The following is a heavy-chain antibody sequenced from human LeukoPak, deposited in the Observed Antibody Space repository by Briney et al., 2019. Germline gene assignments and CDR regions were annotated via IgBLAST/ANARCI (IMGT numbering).Heavy chain of an antibody. CDR1: GGTFSSYA. Sequence: GASVKVSCKASGGTFSSYAISWVRQARGQGLEWMGRIIPIFGTANYAQKFQGRVTITTDESTSTAYMELSSLRSEDTAVYYCARDTSWPTPIAAVGNAFVLPDYWGQGTLVTVSS. CDR2: IIPIFGTA. CDR3: ARDTSWPTPIAAVGNAFVLPDY. J-gene: IGHJ4*02. D-gene: IGHD6-13*01. V-gene: IGHV1-69*05.